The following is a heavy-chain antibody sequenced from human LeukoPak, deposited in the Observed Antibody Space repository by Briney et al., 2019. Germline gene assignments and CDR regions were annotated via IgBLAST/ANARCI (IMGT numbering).Heavy chain of an antibody. CDR1: GFTFSNNA. CDR3: ARDRLLRISAAGNFDS. J-gene: IGHJ4*02. D-gene: IGHD6-13*01. V-gene: IGHV3-30-3*01. Sequence: GGSLRLSCAASGFTFSNNAMHWVRQAPGSGLEWVAIISYDGDDKYYADSVKGRFTISRDNSKNTLYLQMNSLRVEDTAVYYCARDRLLRISAAGNFDSWGQGTLVTVPS. CDR2: ISYDGDDK.